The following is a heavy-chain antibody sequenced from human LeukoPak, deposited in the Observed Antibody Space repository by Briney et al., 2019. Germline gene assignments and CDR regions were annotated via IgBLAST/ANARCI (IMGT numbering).Heavy chain of an antibody. D-gene: IGHD2-2*01. Sequence: PGGSLRLSCAASGFSFSDYYMSWVRQAPGKGLEWIAYNSSSGGSKYSADSVRGRFTISRDNAQNSLYLQMTSLRAEDAAVYYCAREALSSRYLDSWGQGTLVTVAS. CDR1: GFSFSDYY. CDR3: AREALSSRYLDS. CDR2: NSSSGGSK. J-gene: IGHJ4*02. V-gene: IGHV3-11*01.